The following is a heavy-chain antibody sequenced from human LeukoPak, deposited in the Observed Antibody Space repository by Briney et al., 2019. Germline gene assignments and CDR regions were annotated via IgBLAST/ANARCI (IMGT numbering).Heavy chain of an antibody. J-gene: IGHJ6*03. CDR3: ARDLLYYVILTDCGGIYYYYYYMDV. D-gene: IGHD3-9*01. V-gene: IGHV1-69*13. CDR1: GGTFSSYA. CDR2: IIPIFGTA. Sequence: SVKVSCKASGGTFSSYAISWVRQAPGQGLEWMGGIIPIFGTANYAQKFQGRVTITADESTSTAYMELSSLRSEDTAVYYCARDLLYYVILTDCGGIYYYYYYMDVWGKGTTVTISS.